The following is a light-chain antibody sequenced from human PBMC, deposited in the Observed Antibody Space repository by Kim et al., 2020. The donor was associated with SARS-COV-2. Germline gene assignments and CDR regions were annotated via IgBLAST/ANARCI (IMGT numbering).Light chain of an antibody. CDR2: DNN. CDR3: GTWDTSLSAGV. CDR1: SSNIGINY. V-gene: IGLV1-51*01. J-gene: IGLJ3*02. Sequence: QSVLTQPPSVSAAPGQKVTISCSGGSSNIGINYVSWFQHLPGTAPKLLIYDNNKRPSGIPDRFSGSKSGTSATLGTTGLQTGDEAYYYCGTWDTSLSAGVFGGGTKLTVL.